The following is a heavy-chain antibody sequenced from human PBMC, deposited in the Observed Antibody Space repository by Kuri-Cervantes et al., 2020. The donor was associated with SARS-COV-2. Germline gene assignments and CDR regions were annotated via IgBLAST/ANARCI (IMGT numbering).Heavy chain of an antibody. D-gene: IGHD3-22*01. CDR1: GFTFRRNE. CDR3: VKDYDNTGFYPQLNY. V-gene: IGHV3-64D*08. Sequence: GESLKISCSASGFTFRRNEMHWVRQAPGKGLQYVSGINIYGDTTYSADSVKGRFSISRDNTRNLVYLQMSSLRPDDTAIYYCVKDYDNTGFYPQLNYWGQGTVVTVSS. CDR2: INIYGDTT. J-gene: IGHJ4*02.